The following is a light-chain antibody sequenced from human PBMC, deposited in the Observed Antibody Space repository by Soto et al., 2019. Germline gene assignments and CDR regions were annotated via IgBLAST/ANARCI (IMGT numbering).Light chain of an antibody. CDR2: EGS. CDR3: CSYAGSSTLV. V-gene: IGLV2-23*01. CDR1: SSDVGNYNL. Sequence: QSVLTQPASVSGSPGQSITISCTGTSSDVGNYNLVSWYQHHPGKAPKLMIYEGSKRPSGVSNRFSGSQSGNTASRTISGIQAEDEADYYCCSYAGSSTLVFGGGTKVTVL. J-gene: IGLJ2*01.